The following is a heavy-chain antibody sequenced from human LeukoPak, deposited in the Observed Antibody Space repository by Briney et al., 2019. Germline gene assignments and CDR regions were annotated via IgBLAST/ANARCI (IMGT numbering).Heavy chain of an antibody. V-gene: IGHV4-59*01. CDR3: AGSTSAYYFSAFDI. CDR1: GGSISNYY. J-gene: IGHJ3*02. CDR2: IYYSGST. Sequence: SETLSLICTVSGGSISNYYWSWIRQPPGKGLEWIGYIYYSGSTNYNPSLKSRVTISVDTSKNHFSLKLSSVTAADTALYYCAGSTSAYYFSAFDIWGQGTVVTVSS. D-gene: IGHD3-22*01.